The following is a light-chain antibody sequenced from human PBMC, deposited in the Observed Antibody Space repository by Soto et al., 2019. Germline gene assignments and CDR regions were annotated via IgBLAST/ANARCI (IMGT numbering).Light chain of an antibody. CDR3: QHLNSWPPIT. CDR1: QDISSY. V-gene: IGKV1-9*01. CDR2: SAS. Sequence: DIPLTQSPSFVSASVGDRVTITCRASQDISSYLAWYQQKPGKAPKVLIHSASVLESGVPSRFSGSGSGTHFTLTINNLQPEDFATYYCQHLNSWPPITFGQGMRLDIK. J-gene: IGKJ5*01.